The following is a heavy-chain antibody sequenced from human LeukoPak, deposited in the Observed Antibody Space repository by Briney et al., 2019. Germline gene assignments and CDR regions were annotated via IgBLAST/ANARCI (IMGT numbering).Heavy chain of an antibody. CDR2: IYHSGST. J-gene: IGHJ4*02. CDR1: GYSISSGYY. D-gene: IGHD2-2*02. V-gene: IGHV4-38-2*01. CDR3: ARGPAAINY. Sequence: LETLSLTCAVSGYSISSGYYWGWIRQPPGKGLEWIGSIYHSGSTYCNPSLKTRVTISVDTSKNQFSLNLSSVTAADTAVYYCARGPAAINYWGQGTLVTVSS.